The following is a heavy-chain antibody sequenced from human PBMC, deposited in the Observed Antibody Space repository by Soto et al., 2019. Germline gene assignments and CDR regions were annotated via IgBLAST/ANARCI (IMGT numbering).Heavy chain of an antibody. CDR2: ISSSSSTK. D-gene: IGHD3-22*01. V-gene: IGHV3-48*01. J-gene: IGHJ3*02. CDR1: GFTFSSYS. CDR3: AGAPPGRSGQRAFDI. Sequence: PGGSLRLSCAASGFTFSSYSMTWVRQAPGKGLEWVSYISSSSSTKYYADSVKGRFTISRDNAKDSLHLQMSSLRAEDTALYYCAGAPPGRSGQRAFDIWGQGTMVTVSS.